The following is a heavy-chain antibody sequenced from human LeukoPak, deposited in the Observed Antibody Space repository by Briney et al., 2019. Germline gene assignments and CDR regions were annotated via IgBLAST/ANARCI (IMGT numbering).Heavy chain of an antibody. J-gene: IGHJ4*02. CDR3: ARASGGFVDY. CDR1: GGSINNY. D-gene: IGHD4-23*01. V-gene: IGHV4-59*12. CDR2: IYYSGGT. Sequence: SETLPLTCTVSGGSINNYWSWIRQPPGKGLEWIADIYYSGGTKYNPSLKSRVTISVDTSKNQFSLKLSSVTAADTAVYYCARASGGFVDYWGQGTLVTVSS.